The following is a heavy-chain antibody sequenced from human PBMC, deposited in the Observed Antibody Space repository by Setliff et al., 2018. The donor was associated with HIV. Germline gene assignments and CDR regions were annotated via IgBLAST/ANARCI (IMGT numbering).Heavy chain of an antibody. Sequence: ASVKVSCKASGYTFTSYGISWVRQAPGQGLEWMGWISAYNGNTHYAQRLQGRVTMTTDTSTRTAYMELRSLRSDDTAVSYCARQFLDWSNDYYSRYYMDVWGKGTTVTVSS. D-gene: IGHD3-3*01. J-gene: IGHJ6*03. CDR2: ISAYNGNT. CDR3: ARQFLDWSNDYYSRYYMDV. CDR1: GYTFTSYG. V-gene: IGHV1-18*01.